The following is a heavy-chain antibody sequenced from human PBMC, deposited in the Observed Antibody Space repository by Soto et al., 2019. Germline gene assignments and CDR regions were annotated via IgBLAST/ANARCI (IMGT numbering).Heavy chain of an antibody. CDR3: ARSSLYIVVRKPTGNQDYYGMDV. V-gene: IGHV1-69*01. Sequence: QVQLVQSGAEVTKPVSSVKVFCKASGGTFSNYTISLVRQAPGQGLEWMGGIIPVFGTTDYEQKFQGRVTITADGATSTAYMKLSSLRSADTAVYYCARSSLYIVVRKPTGNQDYYGMDVWGQGTTVTVSS. CDR2: IIPVFGTT. J-gene: IGHJ6*02. CDR1: GGTFSNYT. D-gene: IGHD2-2*01.